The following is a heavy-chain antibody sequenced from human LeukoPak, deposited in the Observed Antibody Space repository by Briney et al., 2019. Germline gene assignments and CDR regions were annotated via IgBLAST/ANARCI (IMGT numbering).Heavy chain of an antibody. J-gene: IGHJ6*03. CDR1: GGSISSYY. CDR3: ARGVVAVTTLIYYYYMDV. V-gene: IGHV4-4*07. CDR2: IYTSGST. D-gene: IGHD2-15*01. Sequence: PSETLSLTCTVSGGSISSYYWSWIRQPAGKGLEWIGRIYTSGSTNYNPSLKSRVTISVDKSKNQFSLKLSSVTAADTAVYYCARGVVAVTTLIYYYYMDVWGKGTTVTVSS.